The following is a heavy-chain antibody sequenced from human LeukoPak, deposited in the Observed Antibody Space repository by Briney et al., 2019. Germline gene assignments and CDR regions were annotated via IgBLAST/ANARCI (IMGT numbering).Heavy chain of an antibody. CDR2: ISSSGSTI. CDR3: AGEVRDCSGGSCYHTDDY. Sequence: GGSLRLPCAASGFTFSDYYMSWIRQAPGKGLEWVSYISSSGSTINYADSVKGRFTISRDNAKNSLYLQMNSLRAEDTAVYYCAGEVRDCSGGSCYHTDDYWGQGTLVTVSS. V-gene: IGHV3-11*04. D-gene: IGHD2-15*01. J-gene: IGHJ4*02. CDR1: GFTFSDYY.